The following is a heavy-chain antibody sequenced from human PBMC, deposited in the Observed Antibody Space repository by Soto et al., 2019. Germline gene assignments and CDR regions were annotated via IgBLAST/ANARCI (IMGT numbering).Heavy chain of an antibody. V-gene: IGHV3-74*01. Sequence: GGSLRLSCAASGFIFNNYWMHWVRQAPGKGLVWVARINGDGSTTTYVDSVKGRFTISRDNAKNTVYLQMNSLRAEDTAVYYCARGSGPRGRPYWGQGILVTVSS. CDR3: ARGSGPRGRPY. D-gene: IGHD6-25*01. J-gene: IGHJ4*02. CDR2: INGDGSTT. CDR1: GFIFNNYW.